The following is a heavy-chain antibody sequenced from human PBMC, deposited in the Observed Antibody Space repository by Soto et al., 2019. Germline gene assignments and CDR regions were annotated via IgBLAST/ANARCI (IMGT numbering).Heavy chain of an antibody. CDR1: GFTFSNAW. J-gene: IGHJ2*01. CDR3: TPGGSGYFLWYFDL. CDR2: IKSKTDGGTT. Sequence: EVQLVESGGGLVKPGGSLRLSCAASGFTFSNAWMSWVRQAPGKGLEWVDRIKSKTDGGTTDYAAPVTGRFTISRDDSKNTLYLQMNSLKTEDTAVYYCTPGGSGYFLWYFDLWGRGTLVTVSS. D-gene: IGHD3-22*01. V-gene: IGHV3-15*01.